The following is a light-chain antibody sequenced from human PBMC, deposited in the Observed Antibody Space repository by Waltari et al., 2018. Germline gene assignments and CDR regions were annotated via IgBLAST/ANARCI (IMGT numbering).Light chain of an antibody. V-gene: IGLV2-14*01. CDR3: SSQSSNDVVL. CDR2: DVS. CDR1: SNDVCGSNS. J-gene: IGLJ2*01. Sequence: QSALTQPASVSGSPGQPVTLLRAGTSNDVCGSNSVSWYQEHHGQAPRVIFYDVSDRPSGVSDRFSGSKSGNTASLTISGLQAEDEADYYCSSQSSNDVVLFGGGTKLTVL.